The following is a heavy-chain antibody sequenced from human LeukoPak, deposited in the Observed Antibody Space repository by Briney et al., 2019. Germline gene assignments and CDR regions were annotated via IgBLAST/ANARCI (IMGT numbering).Heavy chain of an antibody. CDR3: ATHRVTKSTIGFDY. Sequence: GGSLRLSGAASGFTFSSYGLHWVRHAPGKGLEGVAVIWYDGSNKDYADSVKGRFTISGDNSTNTLYLQMNSLRAADTALYYCATHRVTKSTIGFDYWGQGTLVTVSS. J-gene: IGHJ4*02. CDR1: GFTFSSYG. D-gene: IGHD4-23*01. V-gene: IGHV3-33*01. CDR2: IWYDGSNK.